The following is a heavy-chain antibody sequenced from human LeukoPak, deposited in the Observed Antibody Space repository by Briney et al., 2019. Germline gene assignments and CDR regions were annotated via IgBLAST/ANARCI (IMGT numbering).Heavy chain of an antibody. Sequence: GGSLRLSCAASGFTFSDYYMSWIRQAPGKGLEWVSYISSSSSTRYYADSVKGRLTISRDNAKNSLNLQMNSLRVEDTAVYYCARDQGYAFDVWGQGTMVTVSS. CDR3: ARDQGYAFDV. CDR2: ISSSSSTR. J-gene: IGHJ3*01. V-gene: IGHV3-11*04. CDR1: GFTFSDYY.